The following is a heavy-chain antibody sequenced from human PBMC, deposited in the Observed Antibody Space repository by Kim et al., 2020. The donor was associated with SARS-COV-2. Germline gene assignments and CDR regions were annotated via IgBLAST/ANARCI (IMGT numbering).Heavy chain of an antibody. CDR3: ARRRIELWAGIDY. J-gene: IGHJ4*02. Sequence: YTPSLSSRVTISVDTSKSQCSLRLSSVTAADTAVYYCARRRIELWAGIDYWGQGTLVTVSS. D-gene: IGHD5-18*01. V-gene: IGHV4-39*01.